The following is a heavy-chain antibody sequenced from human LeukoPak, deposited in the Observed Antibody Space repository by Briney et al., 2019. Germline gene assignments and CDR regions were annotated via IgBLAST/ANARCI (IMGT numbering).Heavy chain of an antibody. CDR3: ARDWWYYDISGLDAFDI. V-gene: IGHV4-4*07. CDR2: IYTCGST. J-gene: IGHJ3*02. D-gene: IGHD3-22*01. CDR1: GGSISSYY. Sequence: SETLSLTCTVSGGSISSYYWSWIRQPAGEGGMGIGRIYTCGSTNYNPSLKSRVTMSVDTSTTQFSLKLSSVTAAVTAVYYCARDWWYYDISGLDAFDIWGQGTMVTVPS.